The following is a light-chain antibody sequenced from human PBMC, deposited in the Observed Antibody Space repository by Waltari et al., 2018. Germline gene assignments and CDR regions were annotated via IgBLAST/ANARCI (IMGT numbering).Light chain of an antibody. CDR3: QQYYSPPWT. CDR1: QSVLYSSNNKNY. V-gene: IGKV4-1*01. CDR2: WAS. J-gene: IGKJ1*01. Sequence: DIVMTQSPDSLAVSLGERATINCKSSQSVLYSSNNKNYLAWYQQKPGQPPKLLIYWASTRESGVPDRFSGSGSGTDFTLTISSLQAGDVAVYYCQQYYSPPWTFGQGTKVEIK.